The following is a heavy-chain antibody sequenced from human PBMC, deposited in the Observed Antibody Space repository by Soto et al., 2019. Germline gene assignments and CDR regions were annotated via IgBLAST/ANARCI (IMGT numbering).Heavy chain of an antibody. CDR3: ARGRKGFSSSCYVD. D-gene: IGHD6-13*01. V-gene: IGHV4-34*01. J-gene: IGHJ4*02. Sequence: PSETLSLTCAVYVGSFSGYYWTWSRQPPGKGLEWIGEINDSGGTDYNPSLKSRVTISLDTSKNQLSLKLSSVTAADTAVYYCARGRKGFSSSCYVDWGQGTLVTVSS. CDR2: INDSGGT. CDR1: VGSFSGYY.